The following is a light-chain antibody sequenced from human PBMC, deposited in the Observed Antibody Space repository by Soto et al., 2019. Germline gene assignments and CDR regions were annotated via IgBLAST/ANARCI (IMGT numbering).Light chain of an antibody. CDR2: EVS. CDR1: NSDVGAYNY. Sequence: QSALTQPASVSGSPGQSITISCTGTNSDVGAYNYVSWYQHHPGKAPKLMIFEVSSRPSGVSDRFSGSMSGNTASLTISGLQTEDEADYYCTSYATDSTVIIGGGTKLTVL. CDR3: TSYATDSTVI. V-gene: IGLV2-14*01. J-gene: IGLJ2*01.